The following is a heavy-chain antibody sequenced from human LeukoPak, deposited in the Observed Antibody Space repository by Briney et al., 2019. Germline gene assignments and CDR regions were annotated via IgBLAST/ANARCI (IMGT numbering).Heavy chain of an antibody. CDR3: AKGELEYCSSTSCYKGGGY. J-gene: IGHJ4*02. CDR2: ISGSGGST. Sequence: PGGSLRLSCAASGFTFSSYAMSWVRQAPGKGLEWVSAISGSGGSTYYADSVKGRFTISRDNSKNTLYLQMNSLRAEDTAVYYCAKGELEYCSSTSCYKGGGYWGQGTLVTVSS. D-gene: IGHD2-2*02. V-gene: IGHV3-23*01. CDR1: GFTFSSYA.